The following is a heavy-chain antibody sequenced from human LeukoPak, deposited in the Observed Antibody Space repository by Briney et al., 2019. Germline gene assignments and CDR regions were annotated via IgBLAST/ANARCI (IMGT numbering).Heavy chain of an antibody. D-gene: IGHD4-23*01. CDR3: ARDPMYNGGNSGAFDF. CDR2: ISGSGAT. Sequence: GGSLRLSCAASGFTFSDHFMTWIRQAPGKGLEWISCISGSGATYYADSVKGRFTISRDNVQNSLWLQMSSLRAEDTAVYYRARDPMYNGGNSGAFDFWGQGTLVTVSS. V-gene: IGHV3-69-1*02. J-gene: IGHJ3*01. CDR1: GFTFSDHF.